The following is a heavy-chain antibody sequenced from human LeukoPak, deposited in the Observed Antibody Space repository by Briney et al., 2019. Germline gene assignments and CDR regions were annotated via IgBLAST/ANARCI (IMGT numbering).Heavy chain of an antibody. CDR3: ARDPYSSSWYYYGMDV. CDR2: IYYSGST. CDR1: GGSISTGSYY. V-gene: IGHV4-39*07. J-gene: IGHJ6*02. D-gene: IGHD6-13*01. Sequence: SETLSLTCTVSGGSISTGSYYWGWIRQPPGKGLEWIGSIYYSGSTYCNPSLMSRVTISVDTSKNQFSLKLSSLTAADTAVYYCARDPYSSSWYYYGMDVWGQGTTVTVSS.